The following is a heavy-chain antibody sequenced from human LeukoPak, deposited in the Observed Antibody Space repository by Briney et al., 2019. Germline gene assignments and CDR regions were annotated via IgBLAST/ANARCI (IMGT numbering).Heavy chain of an antibody. J-gene: IGHJ3*01. Sequence: PGGSLRLSCAASGSTFSSYWMHWVRQAPGKGLVWVSRINSDGSSTSYADSVKGRFTISRDNSKNTLSLQMNSLRVEDTAMYFCAKDIQLSTWGRGTMVTVSS. D-gene: IGHD5-24*01. CDR2: INSDGSST. CDR1: GSTFSSYW. V-gene: IGHV3-74*01. CDR3: AKDIQLST.